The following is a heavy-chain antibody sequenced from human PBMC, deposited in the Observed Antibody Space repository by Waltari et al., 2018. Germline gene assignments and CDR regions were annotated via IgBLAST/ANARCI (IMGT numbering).Heavy chain of an antibody. D-gene: IGHD3-22*01. Sequence: QVQLQESGPGLVKPSETLSLTCTVSGGSISSYYWSWIRQPPGKGLEWIGYIYYSGSTNYNPSLKSRVTISVDTSKNQFSLKLSSVTAADTAVYYCARGHYYDSSGYYSGWYFDLWGRGTLVTVSS. CDR2: IYYSGST. V-gene: IGHV4-59*01. CDR3: ARGHYYDSSGYYSGWYFDL. J-gene: IGHJ2*01. CDR1: GGSISSYY.